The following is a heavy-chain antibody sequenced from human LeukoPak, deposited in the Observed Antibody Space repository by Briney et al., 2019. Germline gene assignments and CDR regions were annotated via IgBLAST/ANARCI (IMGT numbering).Heavy chain of an antibody. V-gene: IGHV4-31*03. CDR3: ARQEAVSIFDY. J-gene: IGHJ4*02. D-gene: IGHD1-14*01. CDR2: IYYSGST. CDR1: GGSISSGGYY. Sequence: PSETLSLTCTVSGGSISSGGYYWSWIRQHPGKGLEWIGYIYYSGSTYYNPPLKSRVTISVDTSKNQFSLKLSSVTAADTAVYYCARQEAVSIFDYWGQGTLVTVSS.